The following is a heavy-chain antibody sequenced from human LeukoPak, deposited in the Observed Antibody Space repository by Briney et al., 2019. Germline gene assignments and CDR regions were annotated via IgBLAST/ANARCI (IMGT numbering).Heavy chain of an antibody. V-gene: IGHV3-53*01. J-gene: IGHJ4*02. CDR1: GFTVSSNY. Sequence: PGGSLRLSCAASGFTVSSNYMSWVRQAPGKGLEWVSIIYSGGSTYYADSVKGRFTISRHNSKNTLYLQMNSLRAEDTAVYYCAKGGIAAAGTSFYFDYWGQGTLVTVSS. D-gene: IGHD6-13*01. CDR3: AKGGIAAAGTSFYFDY. CDR2: IYSGGST.